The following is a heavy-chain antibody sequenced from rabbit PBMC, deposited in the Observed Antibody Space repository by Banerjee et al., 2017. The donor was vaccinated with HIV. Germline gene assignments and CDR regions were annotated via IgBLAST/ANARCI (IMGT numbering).Heavy chain of an antibody. CDR2: IGDRS. V-gene: IGHV1S47*01. Sequence: QEQLVESGGGLVQPEGSLTLTCKASGFDFSSNAMCWVRQAPGKGLEWIACIGDRSDYASWATGRFTISGTSSTTVTLQMTSLTAADTATYFCARDLAAVTGWNFGLWGPGTLVTVS. CDR3: ARDLAAVTGWNFGL. CDR1: GFDFSSNA. J-gene: IGHJ4*01. D-gene: IGHD7-1*01.